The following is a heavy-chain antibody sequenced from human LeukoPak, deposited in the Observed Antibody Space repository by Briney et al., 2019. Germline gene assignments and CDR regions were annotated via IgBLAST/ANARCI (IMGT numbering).Heavy chain of an antibody. D-gene: IGHD3-10*01. J-gene: IGHJ6*02. CDR1: GFTVSSTY. Sequence: GGSLRLSRAPSGFTVSSTYMSWVRQAPTKGLEWVSIISGGGDTFYAGSVKGRFTISRDTSKNTLYLQMNSLRAEDTAVYYCAGRGSGYYYGMNVWGQGTTVTVSS. V-gene: IGHV3-66*01. CDR3: AGRGSGYYYGMNV. CDR2: ISGGGDT.